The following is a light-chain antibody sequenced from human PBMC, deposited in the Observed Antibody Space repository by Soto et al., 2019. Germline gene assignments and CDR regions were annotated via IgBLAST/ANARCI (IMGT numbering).Light chain of an antibody. Sequence: DIVMTQSPDSLAVSLGERATINCKSSQSVLYSSNNKNYLAWYQQKPGQPPKLLIYWASTRESGVPDRFRGSGSGTDFTLTISSLQAEDVAVYYCQQYYTMYTFGQGTKLEIK. CDR3: QQYYTMYT. CDR2: WAS. V-gene: IGKV4-1*01. CDR1: QSVLYSSNNKNY. J-gene: IGKJ2*01.